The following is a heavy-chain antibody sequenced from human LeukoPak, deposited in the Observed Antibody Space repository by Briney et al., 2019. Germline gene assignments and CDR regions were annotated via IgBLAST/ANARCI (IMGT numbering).Heavy chain of an antibody. CDR3: ASTMVRGIIGYFDL. CDR2: IYPNSGGT. V-gene: IGHV1-2*02. D-gene: IGHD3-10*01. Sequence: GASVKVSCKASGYTFTGYYMHWVRQAPGQGLEWMGWIYPNSGGTNYAQKFQGRVTMTRDTSISTAYMELSRLRSDDTAVYYCASTMVRGIIGYFDLWGRGTLVTVSS. CDR1: GYTFTGYY. J-gene: IGHJ2*01.